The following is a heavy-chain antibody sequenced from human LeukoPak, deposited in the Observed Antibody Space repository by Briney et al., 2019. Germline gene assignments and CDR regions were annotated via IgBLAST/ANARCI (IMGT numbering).Heavy chain of an antibody. CDR1: GFTFNDYW. CDR3: VRDRGQSYPEVRFDP. CDR2: INTDGRTS. D-gene: IGHD3-10*01. J-gene: IGHJ5*02. V-gene: IGHV3-74*01. Sequence: GGSLRLSCAASGFTFNDYWMHWVRQGPGKGLVWVARINTDGRTSTYADSVKGRFTMSRDNAKNTLYLQMNSLTAEDTAVYYCVRDRGQSYPEVRFDPWGQGTLVTVSS.